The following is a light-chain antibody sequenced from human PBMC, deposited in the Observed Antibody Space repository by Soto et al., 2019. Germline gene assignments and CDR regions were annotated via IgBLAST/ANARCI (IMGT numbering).Light chain of an antibody. J-gene: IGLJ2*01. CDR3: SSYTANTTPL. Sequence: QSVLTQPPSASGTPGQRVTISCSGSSSNIGSNYVYWYQQLPGTAPKLIISEVSNRPSGVSDRFSGSRSGNTASLTISGLQAEDEADYYCSSYTANTTPLFGGGTKLTVL. CDR2: EVS. CDR1: SSNIGSNY. V-gene: IGLV1-47*01.